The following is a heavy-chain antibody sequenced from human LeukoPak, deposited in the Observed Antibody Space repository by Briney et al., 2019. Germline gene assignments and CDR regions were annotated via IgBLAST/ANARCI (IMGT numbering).Heavy chain of an antibody. J-gene: IGHJ1*01. D-gene: IGHD2-15*01. V-gene: IGHV3-23*01. Sequence: PGGSLRLSCAASGFTFSSYAMSWVRQAPGKGLEWVSAISGSGGSTYYADSVKGRFTISRDNSKNTLYLQMNSLRAEDTAVYYCAKDRSSGGFAKGGYFQHWGQGTLVTVSS. CDR1: GFTFSSYA. CDR3: AKDRSSGGFAKGGYFQH. CDR2: ISGSGGST.